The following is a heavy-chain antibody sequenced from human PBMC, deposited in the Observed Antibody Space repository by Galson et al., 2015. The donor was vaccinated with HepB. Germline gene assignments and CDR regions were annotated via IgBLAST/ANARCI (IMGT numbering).Heavy chain of an antibody. CDR1: GFSFTTDEVG. CDR3: ALAPRGGRGGCFEV. D-gene: IGHD3-10*01. CDR2: IYWDDDK. Sequence: PALGKPTQTLTLTCSFSGFSFTTDEVGVAWIRQPPGKALEWLALIYWDDDKRYSPSLKNRLTITKDTSKKQVVLTMTDMDPVDTATYYFALAPRGGRGGCFEVWGQGTMVTVAS. J-gene: IGHJ3*01. V-gene: IGHV2-5*02.